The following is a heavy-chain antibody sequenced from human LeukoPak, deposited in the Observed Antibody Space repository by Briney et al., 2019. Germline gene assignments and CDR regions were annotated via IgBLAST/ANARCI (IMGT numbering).Heavy chain of an antibody. CDR1: GGSFSGYY. Sequence: SETLSLTCAVYGGSFSGYYWSWIRQPPGKGLEWIGEINHSGSTNYNPSLKSRVTISVDTSKNQFSLKLSSVTAADTAVYYCARGQGQSPILWFGELLVFAYWGQGTLVTASS. D-gene: IGHD3-10*01. J-gene: IGHJ4*02. CDR3: ARGQGQSPILWFGELLVFAY. V-gene: IGHV4-34*01. CDR2: INHSGST.